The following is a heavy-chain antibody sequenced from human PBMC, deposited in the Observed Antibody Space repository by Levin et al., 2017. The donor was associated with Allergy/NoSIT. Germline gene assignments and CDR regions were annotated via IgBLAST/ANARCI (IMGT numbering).Heavy chain of an antibody. Sequence: PGGSLRLSCAASGFTFSSYSMNWVRQAPGKGLEWVSSISSSSSYIYYADSVKGRFTISRDNAKNSLYLQMNSLRAEDTAVYYCARDPLGIAAAGTRDYWGQGTLVTVSS. D-gene: IGHD6-13*01. J-gene: IGHJ4*02. CDR1: GFTFSSYS. CDR3: ARDPLGIAAAGTRDY. CDR2: ISSSSSYI. V-gene: IGHV3-21*01.